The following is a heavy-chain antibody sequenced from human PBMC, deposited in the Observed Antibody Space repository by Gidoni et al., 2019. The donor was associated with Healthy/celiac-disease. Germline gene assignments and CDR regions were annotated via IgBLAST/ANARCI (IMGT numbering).Heavy chain of an antibody. D-gene: IGHD2-2*02. V-gene: IGHV3-23*01. Sequence: VQLLESGGGLVQPGGSLRLSCAASGFTFSSYAMSWVRQAPGKGLEWVSAISGSGGSTYYADSVKGRFTISRDNSKNTLYLQMNSLRAEDTAVYYCASDIVVVPAAINYYGMDVWGQGTTVTVSS. CDR3: ASDIVVVPAAINYYGMDV. J-gene: IGHJ6*02. CDR1: GFTFSSYA. CDR2: ISGSGGST.